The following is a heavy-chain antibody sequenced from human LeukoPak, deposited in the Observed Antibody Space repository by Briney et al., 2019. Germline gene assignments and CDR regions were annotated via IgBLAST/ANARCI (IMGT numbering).Heavy chain of an antibody. CDR2: IYYSGST. J-gene: IGHJ3*02. CDR1: GGSISSYY. D-gene: IGHD2-15*01. CDR3: ARDRGTDAFDI. V-gene: IGHV4-59*01. Sequence: SETLSLTCTVSGGSISSYYWSWIRQPPGKGLEWTGYIYYSGSTNYNPSLKSRVTISVDTSKNQFSLKLSSVTAADTAVYYCARDRGTDAFDIWGQGTMVTVSS.